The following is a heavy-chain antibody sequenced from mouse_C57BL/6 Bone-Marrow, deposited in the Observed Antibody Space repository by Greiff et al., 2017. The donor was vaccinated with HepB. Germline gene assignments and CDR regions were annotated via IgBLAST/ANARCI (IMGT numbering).Heavy chain of an antibody. V-gene: IGHV1-39*01. CDR1: GYSFTDYN. D-gene: IGHD1-1*01. J-gene: IGHJ4*01. CDR3: ATNYYGSTDYALDY. CDR2: INPNDGTN. Sequence: VQLKESGPELVKPGASVKISCKASGYSFTDYNMNWVKQRNGKSLEWLGVINPNDGTNSYNQKFKGKATFTVDQYTRTACIQLNSLTSEDSAVYYCATNYYGSTDYALDYWGQGTSVTVSS.